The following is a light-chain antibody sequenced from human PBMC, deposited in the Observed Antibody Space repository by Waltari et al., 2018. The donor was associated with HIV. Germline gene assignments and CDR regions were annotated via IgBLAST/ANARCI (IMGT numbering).Light chain of an antibody. J-gene: IGLJ2*01. CDR1: SPHIGAGYD. CDR3: QSYDSSLSGSV. V-gene: IGLV1-40*01. Sequence: QSVLTPPPSVSGAPGQRVPIPCPGSSPHIGAGYDVHWAQQLPGTAPKLLIYGNSNRPSGVPDRFSGSKSGTSASLAITGLQAEDEADYYCQSYDSSLSGSVFGGGTKLTVL. CDR2: GNS.